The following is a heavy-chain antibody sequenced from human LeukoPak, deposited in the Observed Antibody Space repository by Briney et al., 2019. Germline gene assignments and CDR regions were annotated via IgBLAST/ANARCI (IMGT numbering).Heavy chain of an antibody. J-gene: IGHJ4*02. D-gene: IGHD5-18*01. Sequence: PGGSLRLSCAASGSTFSSYAMSWVRQAPGKGLEWVSGISGSGGSTDYADSVKGRFTISRDNSKNTLYLQMNSLRAEDTAVYYCAKHVGYSYGYYFDYWGQGTLVTVSS. CDR3: AKHVGYSYGYYFDY. V-gene: IGHV3-23*01. CDR1: GSTFSSYA. CDR2: ISGSGGST.